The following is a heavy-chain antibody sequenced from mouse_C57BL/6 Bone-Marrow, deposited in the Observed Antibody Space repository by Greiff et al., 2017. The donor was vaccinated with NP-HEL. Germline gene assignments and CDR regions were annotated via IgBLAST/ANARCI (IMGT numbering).Heavy chain of an antibody. J-gene: IGHJ2*01. CDR1: GFSLTSYG. Sequence: QVQLQQSGPGLVQPSQCLSITCTVSGFSLTSYGVHWVRQSPGKGLEWLGVIWSGGSTDYNAAFISRLSISKDNSKSQVFFKRNSLQADDSAIYDCARNSGYYYFDYWGQGTTLTVSA. V-gene: IGHV2-2*01. D-gene: IGHD3-2*02. CDR3: ARNSGYYYFDY. CDR2: IWSGGST.